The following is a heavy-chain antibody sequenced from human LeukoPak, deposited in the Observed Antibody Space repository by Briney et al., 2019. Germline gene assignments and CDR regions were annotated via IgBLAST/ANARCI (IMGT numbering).Heavy chain of an antibody. V-gene: IGHV4-39*07. CDR3: ARFPVDTAMVKNGGFDY. CDR1: GGSISSSSYY. J-gene: IGHJ4*02. Sequence: PSETLSLTCTVSGGSISSSSYYWGWIRQPPGKGLEWIGSIYYSGSTYYNPSLKSRVTISVDTSKNQFSLKLSSVTAADTAVYYCARFPVDTAMVKNGGFDYWGQGTLVTVSS. CDR2: IYYSGST. D-gene: IGHD5-18*01.